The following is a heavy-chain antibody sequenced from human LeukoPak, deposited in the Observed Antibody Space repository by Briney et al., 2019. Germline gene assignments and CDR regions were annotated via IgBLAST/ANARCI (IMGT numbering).Heavy chain of an antibody. CDR1: GFTLRSHW. CDR2: INSDGRST. Sequence: GGSLRLSCAASGFTLRSHWMHWVRQAPGKGLVWVSRINSDGRSTSYADSVKGRFTISRDNAKNTLYLQLNSLTAEDTAVYYCASDVATATSTFDIWGQGTMVTVSS. J-gene: IGHJ3*02. CDR3: ASDVATATSTFDI. V-gene: IGHV3-74*01. D-gene: IGHD2-15*01.